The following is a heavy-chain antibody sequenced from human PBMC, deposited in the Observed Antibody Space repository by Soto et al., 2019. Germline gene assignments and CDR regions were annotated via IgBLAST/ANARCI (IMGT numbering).Heavy chain of an antibody. CDR3: ARSRAYGSGSYYTLFDY. V-gene: IGHV1-18*04. Sequence: ASVKVSCKASVYTFTSYGISWVRQAPGQGLEWMGWISAYNGNTNYAQKLQGRVTMTTDTSTSTAYMELRSLRSDDTAVYYCARSRAYGSGSYYTLFDYWGQGTLVTVSS. D-gene: IGHD3-10*01. CDR2: ISAYNGNT. CDR1: VYTFTSYG. J-gene: IGHJ4*02.